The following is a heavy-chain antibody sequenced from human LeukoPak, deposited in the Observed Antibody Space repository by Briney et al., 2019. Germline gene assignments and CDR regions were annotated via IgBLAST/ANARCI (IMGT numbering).Heavy chain of an antibody. J-gene: IGHJ5*02. V-gene: IGHV1-69*06. Sequence: ASVNVSSTASGGTFTIYAISWVRQAPGQGHGRMGGVIPIFGTANYTQKLQGRVTITADKSTSTAYMELSSLRSDDTAVYYCARTPPCVGIYGNCFDPWGQGTLVTVSS. D-gene: IGHD1-14*01. CDR2: VIPIFGTA. CDR1: GGTFTIYA. CDR3: ARTPPCVGIYGNCFDP.